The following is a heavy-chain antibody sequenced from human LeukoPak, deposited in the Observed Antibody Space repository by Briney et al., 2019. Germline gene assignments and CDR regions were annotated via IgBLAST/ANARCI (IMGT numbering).Heavy chain of an antibody. CDR1: GFTFSNYW. D-gene: IGHD5-18*01. CDR3: ARNTGYSYGYFDY. J-gene: IGHJ4*02. V-gene: IGHV3-7*01. Sequence: GGSLRLSCAVSGFTFSNYWMSWVRQAPGKGLEWVANIKEDGSEKDYVDSVKGRFTISRDNAKNSVYLQMNSLRAEDTAVYYCARNTGYSYGYFDYWGQGTLVTVSS. CDR2: IKEDGSEK.